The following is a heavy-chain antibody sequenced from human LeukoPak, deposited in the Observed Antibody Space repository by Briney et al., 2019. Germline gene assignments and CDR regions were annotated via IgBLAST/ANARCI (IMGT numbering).Heavy chain of an antibody. CDR2: INTNTGNP. J-gene: IGHJ6*03. V-gene: IGHV7-4-1*02. D-gene: IGHD3-10*01. Sequence: ASVKVSCKASGYTFTSYAMNWVRQAPGQGLEWMGWINTNTGNPTYAQGFTGRFVFSLDTSVSTAYLQISSLKAEDTAVYYCARAEEYYYGSGSPLYYYYMDVWGKGTTVTVSS. CDR1: GYTFTSYA. CDR3: ARAEEYYYGSGSPLYYYYMDV.